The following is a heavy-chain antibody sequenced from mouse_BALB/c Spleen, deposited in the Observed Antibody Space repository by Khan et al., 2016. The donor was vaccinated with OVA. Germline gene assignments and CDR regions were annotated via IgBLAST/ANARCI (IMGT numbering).Heavy chain of an antibody. CDR2: IWAGGST. CDR3: ARALVSTTDTFDY. V-gene: IGHV2-9*02. J-gene: IGHJ2*01. CDR1: GFSLTNYA. D-gene: IGHD2-13*01. Sequence: VQLVESGPGLVAPSQSLSITCTVSGFSLTNYAVHWVRQPPGKGLEWLGVIWAGGSTNYNSALLSRLSISKDNSKSQVFLKMNSLQTDDTALYYCARALVSTTDTFDYWCQGTTLTVSS.